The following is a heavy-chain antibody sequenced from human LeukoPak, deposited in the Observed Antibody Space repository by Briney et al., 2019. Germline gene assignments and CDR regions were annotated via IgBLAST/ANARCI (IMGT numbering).Heavy chain of an antibody. CDR3: AKDRYYYDSSGLLDY. J-gene: IGHJ4*02. D-gene: IGHD3-22*01. CDR1: GFTVSSKY. Sequence: PGGSLRLSCAASGFTVSSKYMSWVRQAPGKGLEWVSGVSGGGGSTYYADSVKGRFTISRDNSKNTLYLQMTSLRADDTAEYYCAKDRYYYDSSGLLDYWGQGTLVTVSS. V-gene: IGHV3-23*01. CDR2: VSGGGGST.